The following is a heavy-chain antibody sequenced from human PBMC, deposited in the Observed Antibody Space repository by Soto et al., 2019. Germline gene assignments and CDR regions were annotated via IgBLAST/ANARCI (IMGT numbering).Heavy chain of an antibody. CDR3: AKGTLRWGSAITGIPFGS. CDR2: ITDSGDSA. D-gene: IGHD2-2*01. Sequence: GGSLRLSCAASGFTFNNYAMSWVRQAPGKGLECVSVITDSGDSANYAASVRGRFTISRDNSKNTLYLQMNGLTAEDTAIYYYAKGTLRWGSAITGIPFGSWGLGTLVTVS. CDR1: GFTFNNYA. J-gene: IGHJ5*01. V-gene: IGHV3-23*01.